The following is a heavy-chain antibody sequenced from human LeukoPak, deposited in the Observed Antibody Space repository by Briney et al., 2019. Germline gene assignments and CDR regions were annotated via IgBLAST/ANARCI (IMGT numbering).Heavy chain of an antibody. CDR2: IDYSENT. V-gene: IGHV4-31*03. Sequence: SETLSLTCTVSGGSISSGGYYWSWIRQLPGKGLEWVRYIDYSENTFYNSSLKSRVTISVDTSKNQFSLKMSSVTAAEAAVYCCARYLYGSGYEFDPWGQGTLVTVSS. J-gene: IGHJ5*02. CDR1: GGSISSGGYY. CDR3: ARYLYGSGYEFDP. D-gene: IGHD3-22*01.